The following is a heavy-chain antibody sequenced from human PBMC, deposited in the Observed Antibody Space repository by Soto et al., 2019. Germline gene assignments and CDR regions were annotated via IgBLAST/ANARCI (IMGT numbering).Heavy chain of an antibody. V-gene: IGHV3-23*01. J-gene: IGHJ6*03. Sequence: EVQLLESGGGLVQPGGSLRFSCAASGFIFSNYAMSWVRQAPGKGLEWVSAISGSGGSTYYADSVKGRFTISRDNSKNTLYLQMNSLRAEDTALYYCAKSFDSSGYYYEYHKDVWGKGTTVTVSS. CDR2: ISGSGGST. D-gene: IGHD5-18*01. CDR3: AKSFDSSGYYYEYHKDV. CDR1: GFIFSNYA.